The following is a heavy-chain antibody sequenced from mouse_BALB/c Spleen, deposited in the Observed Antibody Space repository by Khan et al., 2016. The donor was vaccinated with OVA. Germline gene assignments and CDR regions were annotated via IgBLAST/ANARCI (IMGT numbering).Heavy chain of an antibody. CDR1: GFSLTSYG. J-gene: IGHJ1*01. CDR2: IWAGGST. V-gene: IGHV2-9*02. CDR3: ARDSGSNFEYFGV. Sequence: VQLKESGPGLVAPSQSLSITCTVSGFSLTSYGVHWVRQPPGKGLEWLGLIWAGGSTNYNSALMSRLTINKDNSKSKDFLKMNSLQTDDTAMYYCARDSGSNFEYFGVWGAGTTVTVSS. D-gene: IGHD1-1*01.